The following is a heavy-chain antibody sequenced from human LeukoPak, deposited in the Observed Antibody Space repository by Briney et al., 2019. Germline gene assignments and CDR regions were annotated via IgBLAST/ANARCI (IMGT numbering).Heavy chain of an antibody. CDR1: RHTFTSYY. V-gene: IGHV1-46*01. J-gene: IGHJ4*02. Sequence: SGNLSCKASRHTFTSYYMQWERPPPGQGLEWKGIINPSGGSTSYAQKFQGRVTMTRDTSTSTVYMELSSLRSEDTAVYYCARVGNIQLWPYFDYWGQGTMVTVSS. CDR3: ARVGNIQLWPYFDY. D-gene: IGHD5-18*01. CDR2: INPSGGST.